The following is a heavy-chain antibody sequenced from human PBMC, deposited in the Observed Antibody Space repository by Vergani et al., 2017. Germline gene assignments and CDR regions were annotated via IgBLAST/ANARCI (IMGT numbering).Heavy chain of an antibody. V-gene: IGHV4-38-2*01. J-gene: IGHJ4*02. CDR2: IYHSGST. D-gene: IGHD6-13*01. CDR3: ARHLRQQPNDY. CDR1: GYSISSGYY. Sequence: QVQLQESGPGLVKPSETLFLTCAVSGYSISSGYYWGWIRQPPGKGLEWIGSIYHSGSTYYNPSLKSRVTISVDTSKNQFSLKLSSVTAADTAVNYCARHLRQQPNDYWGQGTLVTVSS.